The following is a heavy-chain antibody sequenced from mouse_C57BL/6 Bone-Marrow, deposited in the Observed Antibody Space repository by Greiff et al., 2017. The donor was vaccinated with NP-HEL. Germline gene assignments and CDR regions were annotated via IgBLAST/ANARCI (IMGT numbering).Heavy chain of an antibody. V-gene: IGHV2-9-1*01. Sequence: VQLQQSGPGLVAPSQSLSITCTVSGFSLTSYAISWVRQPPGKGLEWLGVIWTGGGTNYNSALKSRLSISKDNSKSQVFLKMNSLQTDDTARYYCARVYYGSSYSAWFAYWGQGTLVTVSA. CDR3: ARVYYGSSYSAWFAY. D-gene: IGHD1-1*01. CDR2: IWTGGGT. CDR1: GFSLTSYA. J-gene: IGHJ3*01.